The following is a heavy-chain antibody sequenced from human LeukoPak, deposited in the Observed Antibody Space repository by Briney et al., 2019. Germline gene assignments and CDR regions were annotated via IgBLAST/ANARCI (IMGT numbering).Heavy chain of an antibody. CDR1: GFTFSSYA. D-gene: IGHD1-7*01. J-gene: IGHJ4*02. CDR2: ISSNGGST. V-gene: IGHV3-64*01. CDR3: AREGGNWNYEGYYFDY. Sequence: GGSLRLSCAASGFTFSSYAMHWVRQAPGKGLEYVSAISSNGGSTYYANSVRGRFTIPRDNSKNTLYLQMGSLRAEDMAVYYCAREGGNWNYEGYYFDYWGQGTLVTVSS.